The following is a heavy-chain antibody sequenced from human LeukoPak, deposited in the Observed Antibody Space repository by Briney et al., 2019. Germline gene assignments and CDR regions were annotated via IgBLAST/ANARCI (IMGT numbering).Heavy chain of an antibody. J-gene: IGHJ6*02. D-gene: IGHD3-3*01. V-gene: IGHV4-31*03. CDR3: ARDRETYYDFWSGYPHYYYYYGMDV. Sequence: PSETLSLTCTVSGGSISSGGYYWSWIRQHPGKGPEWIGYIYYSGSTYYNPSLKSRVTISVDTSKNQFSLKLSSVTAADTAVYYCARDRETYYDFWSGYPHYYYYYGMDVWGQGTTVTVSS. CDR1: GGSISSGGYY. CDR2: IYYSGST.